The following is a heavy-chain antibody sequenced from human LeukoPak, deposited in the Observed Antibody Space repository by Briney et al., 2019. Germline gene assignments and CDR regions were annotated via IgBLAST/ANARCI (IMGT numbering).Heavy chain of an antibody. D-gene: IGHD1-14*01. V-gene: IGHV3-23*01. CDR2: ISGSGGST. CDR1: GFTFGDYA. J-gene: IGHJ3*02. CDR3: ARENLGAFDI. Sequence: PGGSLSLSCTASGFTFGDYAMSWFRQAPGKGLEWVSAISGSGGSTYYADSVKGRFTISRDNSKNTLYLQMNSLRAEDTAVYYCARENLGAFDIWGQGTMVTVSS.